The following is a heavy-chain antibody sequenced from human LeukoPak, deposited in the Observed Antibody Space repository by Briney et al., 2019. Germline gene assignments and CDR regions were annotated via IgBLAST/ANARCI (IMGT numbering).Heavy chain of an antibody. CDR1: GFTFSSYS. Sequence: GGSLRLSCAASGFTFSSYSMNWVRQAPGKGLEWVSSISSSSSYIYYADSVKGRFTISRDNAKNSLYLQMNSLRAEDTAVYYCARAMNGDYDAFDIWGQGTMVTVSS. CDR2: ISSSSSYI. J-gene: IGHJ3*02. V-gene: IGHV3-21*04. CDR3: ARAMNGDYDAFDI. D-gene: IGHD4-17*01.